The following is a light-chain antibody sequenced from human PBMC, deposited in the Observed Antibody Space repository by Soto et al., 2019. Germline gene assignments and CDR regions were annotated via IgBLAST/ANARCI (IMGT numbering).Light chain of an antibody. J-gene: IGKJ4*01. CDR2: TAS. V-gene: IGKV1-39*01. CDR1: QSVSRY. Sequence: DIQMTQSPSSLSASVGDRVTITCRASQSVSRYLNWYQQKPGRAPKLLISTASSLQSGVPSRFSGSGSGTDFTLTISSLLPEDFATYYCQQGFSTPRTFGGGTKVDIK. CDR3: QQGFSTPRT.